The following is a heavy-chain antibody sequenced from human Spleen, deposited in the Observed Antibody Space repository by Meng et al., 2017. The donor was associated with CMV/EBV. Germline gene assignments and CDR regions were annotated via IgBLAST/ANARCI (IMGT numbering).Heavy chain of an antibody. CDR2: IYPSGTT. J-gene: IGHJ4*02. Sequence: QLQRRASGQVLLTPTQTLPCAGYGSGCSINSCTSYCTSTPQPAGKGLECIGRIYPSGTTNYNPSLDSRVTISLDTSKNQFSLNLSSVTAADTAVYYCARDRAVTYFNYWGQGILVTVSS. CDR3: ARDRAVTYFNY. D-gene: IGHD4-17*01. CDR1: GCSINSCTSY. V-gene: IGHV4-61*02.